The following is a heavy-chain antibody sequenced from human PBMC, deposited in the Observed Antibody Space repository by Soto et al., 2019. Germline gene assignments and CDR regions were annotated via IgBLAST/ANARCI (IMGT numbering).Heavy chain of an antibody. Sequence: SVKVSCKASGGTFSSYAISWVRQASGQGLEWMGGIIPIFGTANYAQKFQGRVTITADESTSTAYMELSSLRSEDTAVYYCARGMDARRSYYYYYGMDVWGQGTTVTVSS. CDR2: IIPIFGTA. J-gene: IGHJ6*02. D-gene: IGHD6-6*01. CDR1: GGTFSSYA. CDR3: ARGMDARRSYYYYYGMDV. V-gene: IGHV1-69*13.